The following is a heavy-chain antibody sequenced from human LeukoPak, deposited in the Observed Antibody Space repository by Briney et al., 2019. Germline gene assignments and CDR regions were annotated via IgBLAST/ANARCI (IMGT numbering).Heavy chain of an antibody. Sequence: SQTLSLTCAISGDSVSSNSAAWNWIRQSPSRGLEWLGRTYYRSKWYNDYAVSVKSRITINPDTSKNQFSLQLNPVTPDDTAVYYCARGLRFLEWLSWFDPWGQGTLVTVSS. V-gene: IGHV6-1*01. CDR1: GDSVSSNSAA. CDR3: ARGLRFLEWLSWFDP. D-gene: IGHD3-3*01. CDR2: TYYRSKWYN. J-gene: IGHJ5*02.